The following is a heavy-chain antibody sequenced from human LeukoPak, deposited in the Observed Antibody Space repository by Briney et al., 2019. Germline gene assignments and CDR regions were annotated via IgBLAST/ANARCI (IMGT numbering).Heavy chain of an antibody. Sequence: GGSLRLSCAASVFTFSDDYMSWIAQAPGKGRGWVSSISGTTGTTSYADSVQGRFTISKDNSKNTLYLQMNSLRADDTAVYFCAKSKEDCCGSFDPWGQGTLVTVSS. J-gene: IGHJ5*02. V-gene: IGHV3-23*01. CDR3: AKSKEDCCGSFDP. CDR1: VFTFSDDY. D-gene: IGHD2-15*01. CDR2: ISGTTGTT.